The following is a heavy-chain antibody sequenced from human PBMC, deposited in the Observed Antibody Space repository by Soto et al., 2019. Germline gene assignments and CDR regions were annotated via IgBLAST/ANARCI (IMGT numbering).Heavy chain of an antibody. Sequence: EVNLLESGGGLVQPGESLRISCVGSGFTFKNYAMTWVRQAPGKGLEWVSGTTGSGANKHYADSVRGRFTISRDNSKKTLYLEMRSLRVEDTAVYYCAKDGDFGEDGTAEYFEHWGQGTLVTVS. CDR3: AKDGDFGEDGTAEYFEH. CDR2: TTGSGANK. CDR1: GFTFKNYA. J-gene: IGHJ1*01. D-gene: IGHD4-17*01. V-gene: IGHV3-23*01.